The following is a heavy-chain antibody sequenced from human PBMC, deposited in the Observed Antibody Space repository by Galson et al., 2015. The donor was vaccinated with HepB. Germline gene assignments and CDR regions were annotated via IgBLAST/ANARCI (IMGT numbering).Heavy chain of an antibody. Sequence: SLRLSCAASGFTFDDYTMHWVRQAPGKGLEWVSLISRDGGSTYYADSVKGRFTISRDNSKNSLYLQMNSLRTEDTALYYCAKSHSSGLDYWGQGTLVTVSS. CDR2: ISRDGGST. J-gene: IGHJ4*02. CDR3: AKSHSSGLDY. D-gene: IGHD6-19*01. V-gene: IGHV3-43*01. CDR1: GFTFDDYT.